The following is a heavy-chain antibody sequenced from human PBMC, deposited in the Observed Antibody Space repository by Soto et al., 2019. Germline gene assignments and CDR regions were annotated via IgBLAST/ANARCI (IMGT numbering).Heavy chain of an antibody. Sequence: GGSLRLSCAASGFTFSAYDMNWVRQAPGKGLEWVSSITSSSSYINYAESVKGRFTISRDNATNSLFLDMSSLTAGDTAVYYCAGDLDAYNPALGYWGQGTLVTVSS. CDR1: GFTFSAYD. D-gene: IGHD1-1*01. V-gene: IGHV3-21*01. J-gene: IGHJ4*02. CDR3: AGDLDAYNPALGY. CDR2: ITSSSSYI.